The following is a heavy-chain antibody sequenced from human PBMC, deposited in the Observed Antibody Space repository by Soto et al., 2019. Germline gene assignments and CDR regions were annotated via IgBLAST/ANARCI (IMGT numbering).Heavy chain of an antibody. CDR2: IKEDGSEK. CDR3: VRDFLGDGLGDWAY. V-gene: IGHV3-7*01. D-gene: IGHD3-10*01. CDR1: GFTFSNYW. Sequence: GGSLRLSCAASGFTFSNYWIAWVRQAPWKGLEWVTNIKEDGSEKSYVDSVRGRFTISRDNAKNSAYLQMNSLRVEDTAVYYCVRDFLGDGLGDWAYCGQRTLVTFSS. J-gene: IGHJ4*02.